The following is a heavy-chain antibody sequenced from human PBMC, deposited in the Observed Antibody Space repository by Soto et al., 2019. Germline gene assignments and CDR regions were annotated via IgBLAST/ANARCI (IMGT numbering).Heavy chain of an antibody. CDR3: ARALYYYGMDV. CDR1: GYTCTSYG. V-gene: IGHV1-18*01. J-gene: IGHJ6*02. CDR2: ISAYNGNT. Sequence: GASVKVSCRGSGYTCTSYGISWVRQAPGQGLEWMGWISAYNGNTNYAQKLQGRVTMTTGTSTSTAYMELRSLRSDDTAVYYCARALYYYGMDVWGQGTTVTVSS.